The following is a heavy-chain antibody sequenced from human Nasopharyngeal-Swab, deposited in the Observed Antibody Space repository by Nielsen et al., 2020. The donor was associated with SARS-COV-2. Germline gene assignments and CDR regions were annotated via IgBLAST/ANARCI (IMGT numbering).Heavy chain of an antibody. CDR3: ARDWSIAVAGYYYYYGMDV. J-gene: IGHJ6*02. CDR2: INAGNGNT. D-gene: IGHD6-19*01. CDR1: GYTFTSYA. V-gene: IGHV1-3*01. Sequence: ASVKVSCKASGYTFTSYAMHWVRQAPGQRLEWMGWINAGNGNTKYSQKFQGRVTMTRNTSISTDYMELSSLRSEDTAVYYCARDWSIAVAGYYYYYGMDVWGQGTTVTVSS.